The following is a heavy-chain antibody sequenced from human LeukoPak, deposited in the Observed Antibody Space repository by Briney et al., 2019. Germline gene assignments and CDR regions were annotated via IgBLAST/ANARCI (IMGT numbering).Heavy chain of an antibody. CDR2: ISSSSSYI. CDR1: GFTFSSYS. CDR3: AKNLLELWVDSFAFDY. V-gene: IGHV3-21*01. J-gene: IGHJ4*02. D-gene: IGHD1-26*01. Sequence: GGSLRLSCAASGFTFSSYSMNWVRQAPGKGLEWVSSISSSSSYIYYADSVKGRFTISRDNAKNSLYLQMNSLRAEDTAVYYCAKNLLELWVDSFAFDYWGRGTLVTVPP.